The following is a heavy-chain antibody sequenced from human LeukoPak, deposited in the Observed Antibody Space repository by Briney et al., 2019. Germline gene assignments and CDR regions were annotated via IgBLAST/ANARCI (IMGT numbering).Heavy chain of an antibody. CDR2: IYYSGST. CDR1: GGSISSYY. D-gene: IGHD3-9*01. CDR3: ARLRYFDWLLYFDY. V-gene: IGHV4-59*01. J-gene: IGHJ4*02. Sequence: RPSETLSLTCTVSGGSISSYYWSWIRQPPGKGLEWIGYIYYSGSTNYNPSLKSRVTISVDTSKNQFSLKLSSVTAADTAVYYCARLRYFDWLLYFDYWGQGTLVTVSS.